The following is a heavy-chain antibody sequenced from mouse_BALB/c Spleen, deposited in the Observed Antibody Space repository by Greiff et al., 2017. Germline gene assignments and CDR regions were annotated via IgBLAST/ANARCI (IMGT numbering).Heavy chain of an antibody. D-gene: IGHD3-3*01. CDR3: ARGGTWAWFAY. CDR1: GFNIKDTY. V-gene: IGHV14-3*02. CDR2: IDPANGNT. J-gene: IGHJ3*01. Sequence: VQLQQSGAELVKPGASVKLSCTASGFNIKDTYMHWVKQRPEQGLEWIGGIDPANGNTKYDPKFQGKATITADTSSNTAYLQLSSLTSEDTAVYYCARGGTWAWFAYWGQGTLVTVSA.